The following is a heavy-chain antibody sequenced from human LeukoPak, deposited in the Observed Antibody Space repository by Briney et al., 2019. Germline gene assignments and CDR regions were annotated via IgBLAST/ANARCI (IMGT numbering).Heavy chain of an antibody. CDR2: IIPIFGTA. CDR3: ARSSIAARPFDY. CDR1: GGTFSSYA. Sequence: GASVKVSCKASGGTFSSYAISWVRQAPGQGLEWMGGIIPIFGTANYAQKFQGRVTITTDESTSTVYMELSSLRSEDTAVYYCARSSIAARPFDYWGQGTLVTVSS. D-gene: IGHD6-6*01. V-gene: IGHV1-69*05. J-gene: IGHJ4*02.